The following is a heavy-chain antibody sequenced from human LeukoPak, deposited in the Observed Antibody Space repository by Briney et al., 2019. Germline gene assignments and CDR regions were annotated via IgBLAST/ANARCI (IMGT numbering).Heavy chain of an antibody. D-gene: IGHD3-10*01. J-gene: IGHJ6*03. V-gene: IGHV4-4*07. CDR3: AREGSDYYGSGSYYRSYYYYMDV. CDR1: GGSISSSS. CDR2: IYTSGST. Sequence: SETLSLTCTVSGGSISSSSWSWIRQPAGKGLEWIGRIYTSGSTNYNPSLKSRVTMSVDTSKNQFSLKLSSVTAADTAVYYCAREGSDYYGSGSYYRSYYYYMDVWGKGTTVTISS.